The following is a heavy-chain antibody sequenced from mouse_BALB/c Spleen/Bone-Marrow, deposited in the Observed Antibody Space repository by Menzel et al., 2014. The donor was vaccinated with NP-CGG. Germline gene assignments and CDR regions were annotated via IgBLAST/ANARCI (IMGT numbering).Heavy chain of an antibody. V-gene: IGHV1-4*01. J-gene: IGHJ3*01. D-gene: IGHD2-1*01. Sequence: VQLQESVAELARPGASVKMSCKASGYTFTSYTMHWVKQRPGQGLGWIGYINPSSGYTNYNQKFKDKATLTADKSSSTAYMQLSSLTSEDSAVYYCARSNGNYVLAYWGQGTLVTVSA. CDR2: INPSSGYT. CDR1: GYTFTSYT. CDR3: ARSNGNYVLAY.